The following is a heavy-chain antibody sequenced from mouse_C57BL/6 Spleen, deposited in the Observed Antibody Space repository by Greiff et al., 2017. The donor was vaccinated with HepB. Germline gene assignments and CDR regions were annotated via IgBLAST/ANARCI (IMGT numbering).Heavy chain of an antibody. D-gene: IGHD2-4*01. CDR1: GFTFSDYG. Sequence: EVKVVESGGGLVKPGGSLKLSCAASGFTFSDYGMHWVRQAPEKGLEWVAYISSGSSTIYYADTVKGRFTISRDNAKNTLFLQMTSLRSEDTAMYYCARPGDYDYWYFDVWGTGTTVTVSS. CDR3: ARPGDYDYWYFDV. V-gene: IGHV5-17*01. J-gene: IGHJ1*03. CDR2: ISSGSSTI.